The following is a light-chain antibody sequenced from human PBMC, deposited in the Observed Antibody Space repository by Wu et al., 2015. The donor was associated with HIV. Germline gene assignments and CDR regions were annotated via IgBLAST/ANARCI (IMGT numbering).Light chain of an antibody. CDR1: QSVSRSY. J-gene: IGKJ1*01. Sequence: ENVLTQSPGTLSVSPGERVTLSCRASQSVSRSYLAWYQQKPGQAPRLLIYGASSRARGVPDRFSDSGSGTEFTLTISRLEPEDFAVYYCQQYASSPWTFGQGTKVEIK. V-gene: IGKV3-20*01. CDR3: QQYASSPWT. CDR2: GAS.